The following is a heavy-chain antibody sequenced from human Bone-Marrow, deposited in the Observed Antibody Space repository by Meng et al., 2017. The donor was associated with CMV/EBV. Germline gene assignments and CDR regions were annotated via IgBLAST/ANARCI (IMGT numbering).Heavy chain of an antibody. D-gene: IGHD3-3*01. CDR2: INHSGGT. CDR3: ARGLNDFWSGYYVDY. Sequence: GSLRLSCAVYGGSFSGYYWSWIRQPPGKGLEWIGEINHSGGTNYNPSLKSRVTISVDTSKNQFSLKLSSVTAADTAVYYCARGLNDFWSGYYVDYWGQGTLVTVSS. J-gene: IGHJ4*02. V-gene: IGHV4-34*01. CDR1: GGSFSGYY.